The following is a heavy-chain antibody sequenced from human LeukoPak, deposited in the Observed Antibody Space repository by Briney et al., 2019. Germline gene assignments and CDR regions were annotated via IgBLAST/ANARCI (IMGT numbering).Heavy chain of an antibody. Sequence: AASVKVSCKASGYPFSTYEINWVRQTPGQGLEWMGWVHPKSGDTAYAQKFQDRVTMTRDTSISTVYMELSSLRSEDTAMYFCTRGPRDDPWGQGTLVTVSS. J-gene: IGHJ5*02. V-gene: IGHV1-8*01. CDR2: VHPKSGDT. CDR3: TRGPRDDP. CDR1: GYPFSTYE.